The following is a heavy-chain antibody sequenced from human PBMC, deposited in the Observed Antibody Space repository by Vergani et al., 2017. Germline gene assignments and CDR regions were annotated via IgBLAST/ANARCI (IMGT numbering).Heavy chain of an antibody. J-gene: IGHJ6*02. D-gene: IGHD2/OR15-2a*01. CDR3: ANAVIAGNVGVAYFGMDV. V-gene: IGHV3-30*02. CDR1: GFTLNTYG. Sequence: QVQILQSGGGVVQPGGSLRLSCTLSGFTLNTYGIHWVRQAPGKGLELVSFIRYDGSSEYYGESVKGRFTISRDKSQNTVNLQKNSLRTEDTAVYFCANAVIAGNVGVAYFGMDVWGRGTTVTVSS. CDR2: IRYDGSSE.